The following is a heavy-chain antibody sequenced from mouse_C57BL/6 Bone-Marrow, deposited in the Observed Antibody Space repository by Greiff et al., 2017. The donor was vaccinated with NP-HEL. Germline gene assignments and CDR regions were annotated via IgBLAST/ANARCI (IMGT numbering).Heavy chain of an antibody. D-gene: IGHD1-1*01. CDR3: ARNSFSSLYYAMDY. Sequence: QVQLQQPGAELVKPGASVKLSCKASGYTFTSYWMQWVKQRPGQGLEWIGEIDPSDSYTNYNQKFKGKATLTVDTSSSTAYMQLSSLTSDDSAVYYCARNSFSSLYYAMDYWGQGTSVTVSS. CDR2: IDPSDSYT. CDR1: GYTFTSYW. J-gene: IGHJ4*01. V-gene: IGHV1-50*01.